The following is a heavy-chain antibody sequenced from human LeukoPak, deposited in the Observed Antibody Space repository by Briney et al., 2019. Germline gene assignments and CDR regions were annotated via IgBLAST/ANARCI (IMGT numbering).Heavy chain of an antibody. CDR2: INHSGST. CDR3: ATTTMVRGVTPYGMDV. Sequence: SETLSLTCAVYGGSFSGYYWSWIRQPPGKGLEWIGEINHSGSTNYNPSLKSRVTISVDTSKNQFSLKLSSVTAADTAVYYCATTTMVRGVTPYGMDVWGQGTTVTVSS. V-gene: IGHV4-34*01. J-gene: IGHJ6*02. CDR1: GGSFSGYY. D-gene: IGHD3-10*01.